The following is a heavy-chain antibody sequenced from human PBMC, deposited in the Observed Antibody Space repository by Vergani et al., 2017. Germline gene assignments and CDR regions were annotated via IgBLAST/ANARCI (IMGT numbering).Heavy chain of an antibody. CDR1: GFTFSSYA. J-gene: IGHJ4*02. CDR3: ANQLYSSGPQRDY. D-gene: IGHD3-10*01. V-gene: IGHV3-23*01. Sequence: EVQLLESGGGLVQPGGSLRLSCAASGFTFSSYAMSWVRQAPGKGLGCVLAISGSGGSTYYADSVKGRFTISRDNSKNTLYLQMNSLRAEYTAVYYCANQLYSSGPQRDYWGQGTLVTVSS. CDR2: ISGSGGST.